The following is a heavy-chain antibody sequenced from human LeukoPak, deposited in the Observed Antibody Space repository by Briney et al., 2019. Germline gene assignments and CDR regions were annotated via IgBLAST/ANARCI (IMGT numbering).Heavy chain of an antibody. Sequence: GGSLRLSCAASGFTFSSYSMNWVRQAPGKGLEWVSYISSSSSTIYYADSVKGRFTISRDNAKNSLYLQMNSLRAEDTAVYYCAYCSSTSCYPRRGYYYMDVWGQGTLVTVSS. CDR2: ISSSSSTI. CDR1: GFTFSSYS. CDR3: AYCSSTSCYPRRGYYYMDV. V-gene: IGHV3-48*01. J-gene: IGHJ6*03. D-gene: IGHD2-2*01.